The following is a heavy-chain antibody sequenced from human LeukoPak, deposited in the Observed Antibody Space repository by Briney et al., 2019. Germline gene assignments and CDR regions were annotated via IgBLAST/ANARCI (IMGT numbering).Heavy chain of an antibody. CDR2: INWSGGST. CDR1: GFTFDDYD. D-gene: IGHD2-2*01. Sequence: GGSLRLSCAASGFTFDDYDMSWVCHAPGKGLEWVSGINWSGGSTGYADPLRGRFTISRDNAKNSLYLQMDSLRAEDTALYYCARAPITSPFYFDYWGQGTLVTVSS. V-gene: IGHV3-20*04. CDR3: ARAPITSPFYFDY. J-gene: IGHJ4*02.